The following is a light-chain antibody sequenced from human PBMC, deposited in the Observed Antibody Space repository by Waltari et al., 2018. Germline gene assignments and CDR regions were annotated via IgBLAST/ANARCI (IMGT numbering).Light chain of an antibody. V-gene: IGKV3-15*01. CDR2: GAS. J-gene: IGKJ5*01. CDR3: QQYNHWPPIT. CDR1: QSIADN. Sequence: EIVMTQSPATLSVSPGERATFSCSASQSIADNLAWYQQKPAQAPRLLIYGASTRATGVPGRFRGSGSGTEFTLTISSLQSEDVAIYDCQQYNHWPPITFGQGTRLEIK.